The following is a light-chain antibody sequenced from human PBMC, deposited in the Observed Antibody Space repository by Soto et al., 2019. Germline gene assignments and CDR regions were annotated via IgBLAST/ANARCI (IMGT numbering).Light chain of an antibody. Sequence: TQSPSSLSAKVGDRITITCRASQSISSYLNWYQQKPGKAPKLLIYAASSLQSGVPSRFSGSGSGTDFTPTICSLQPEDFATYYCQLSYCTRWPFAQGTKVDNK. CDR3: QLSYCTRWP. CDR1: QSISSY. J-gene: IGKJ1*01. CDR2: AAS. V-gene: IGKV1-39*01.